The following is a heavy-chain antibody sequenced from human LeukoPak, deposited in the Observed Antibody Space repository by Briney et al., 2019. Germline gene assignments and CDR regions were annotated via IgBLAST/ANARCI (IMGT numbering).Heavy chain of an antibody. V-gene: IGHV3-33*06. CDR3: AKDCSGGSCFDY. Sequence: PGRSLILSCAASGFTFSSYGMHWVRQAPGKGLEWVAVIWYDGSNKYYADSAKGRFTISRDNSKNTLYLQMNCLRAEDTAVYYCAKDCSGGSCFDYWGQGTLVTVSS. CDR1: GFTFSSYG. J-gene: IGHJ4*02. D-gene: IGHD2-15*01. CDR2: IWYDGSNK.